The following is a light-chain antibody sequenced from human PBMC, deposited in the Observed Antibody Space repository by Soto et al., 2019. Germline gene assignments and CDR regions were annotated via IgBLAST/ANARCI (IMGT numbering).Light chain of an antibody. V-gene: IGLV1-40*01. J-gene: IGLJ1*01. CDR1: SSNIGAGYD. Sequence: VLTQPPSVSGAPGQRVTISCPGSSSNIGAGYDVHWYQQLPGTAPKLLIYGNSNRPSGVPDRFSGSKSGTSASLAITGLQAEDEADYYCQSYDSSLSCFYDFGTGTKVTV. CDR2: GNS. CDR3: QSYDSSLSCFYD.